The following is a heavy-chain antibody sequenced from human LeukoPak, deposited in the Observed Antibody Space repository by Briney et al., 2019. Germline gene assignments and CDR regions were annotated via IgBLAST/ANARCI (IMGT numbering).Heavy chain of an antibody. CDR1: GGSFSGYY. Sequence: SETLSPTCAVYGGSFSGYYWSWIRQPPGKGLEWIGEINHSGSANYNPSPKSRVTISVDTSKNQFSLKLSSVTAADTAVYYCASTIRGVIITDYWGQGTLVTVSS. J-gene: IGHJ4*02. CDR3: ASTIRGVIITDY. CDR2: INHSGSA. V-gene: IGHV4-34*01. D-gene: IGHD3-10*01.